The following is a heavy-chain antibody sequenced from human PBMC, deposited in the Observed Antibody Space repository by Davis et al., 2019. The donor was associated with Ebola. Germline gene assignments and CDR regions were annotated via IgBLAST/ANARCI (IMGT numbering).Heavy chain of an antibody. Sequence: GGSLRLSCAASGFTFSSYGMHWVRQAPGKGLEWVAFIRYDGSNKYYADSVKGRFTISRDNAKNSLYLQMNSLRAEDTAVYYCAGGKDSSGWYGDDAFDFWGQGTLVTVSS. D-gene: IGHD6-19*01. CDR1: GFTFSSYG. J-gene: IGHJ4*02. CDR2: IRYDGSNK. V-gene: IGHV3-30*02. CDR3: AGGKDSSGWYGDDAFDF.